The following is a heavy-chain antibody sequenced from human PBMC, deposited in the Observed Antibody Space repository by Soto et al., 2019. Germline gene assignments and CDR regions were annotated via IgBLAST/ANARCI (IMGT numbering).Heavy chain of an antibody. J-gene: IGHJ6*02. CDR1: GFTFSNAW. D-gene: IGHD2-15*01. CDR3: TTDGYCSGGSCYPPYSDGMDA. Sequence: PGGSLRLSCAASGFTFSNAWMSWVRQAPGKGLEWVGRIKSKTDGGTTDYAAPVKGRFTISRDDSKNTLYLQMNSLKTEDTAVYYCTTDGYCSGGSCYPPYSDGMDAWGQGTTVTVSS. CDR2: IKSKTDGGTT. V-gene: IGHV3-15*01.